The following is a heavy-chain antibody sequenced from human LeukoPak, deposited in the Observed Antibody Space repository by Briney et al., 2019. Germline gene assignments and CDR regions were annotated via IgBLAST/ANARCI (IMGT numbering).Heavy chain of an antibody. J-gene: IGHJ5*02. Sequence: GSLRLSCAAPGFTFSRYWMSWVRQAPGKGLEWVANIKQGGSEKYYVDSVKGRFTISRDNAKNSLYLQMNSLRAEDTAVYYCARDSEYSISLYNWFDPWGQGTLVTVSS. CDR1: GFTFSRYW. V-gene: IGHV3-7*01. CDR2: IKQGGSEK. CDR3: ARDSEYSISLYNWFDP. D-gene: IGHD6-6*01.